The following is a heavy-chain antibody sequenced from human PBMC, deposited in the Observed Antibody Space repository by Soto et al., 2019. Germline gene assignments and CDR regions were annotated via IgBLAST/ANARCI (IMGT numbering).Heavy chain of an antibody. CDR2: YNPVIAYG. J-gene: IGHJ5*02. CDR1: GYTFNNYA. Sequence: QVQLLQSGAEVKEPGASVRVSCKASGYTFNNYAVSWVRQAPGQGLEWMGWYNPVIAYGQSAKKFQGRVSMTTDTSTNTAYMELKSLRSDDTDVYYCARNSSDFYGWLDPWGQGTLVTVSS. V-gene: IGHV1-18*04. D-gene: IGHD2-21*02. CDR3: ARNSSDFYGWLDP.